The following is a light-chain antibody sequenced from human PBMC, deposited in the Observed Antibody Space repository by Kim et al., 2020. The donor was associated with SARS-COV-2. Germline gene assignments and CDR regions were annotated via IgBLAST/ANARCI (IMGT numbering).Light chain of an antibody. Sequence: ASVGDRVTLTCRASQSLSTSLKWYKQTPGKAHRLLIYAASTLQSGVPSRFSGSGSGTDFTLTISSLQPEDFATYFCQQSYTTPLTFGGGTKVDIK. J-gene: IGKJ4*01. CDR2: AAS. V-gene: IGKV1-39*01. CDR1: QSLSTS. CDR3: QQSYTTPLT.